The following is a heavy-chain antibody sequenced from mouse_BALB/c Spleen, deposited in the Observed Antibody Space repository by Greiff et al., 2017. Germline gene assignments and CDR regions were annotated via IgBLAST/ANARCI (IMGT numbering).Heavy chain of an antibody. J-gene: IGHJ4*01. CDR3: TRDITTVVATDAMDY. Sequence: EVKLVESGGGLVKPGGSLKLSCAASGFTFSSYTISWVRQTPEKRLEWVATISSGGSYTYYPDSVKGRFTISRDNAKNTLYLQMSSLKSEDTAMYYCTRDITTVVATDAMDYWGQGTSVTVSS. CDR2: ISSGGSYT. CDR1: GFTFSSYT. D-gene: IGHD1-1*01. V-gene: IGHV5-6-4*01.